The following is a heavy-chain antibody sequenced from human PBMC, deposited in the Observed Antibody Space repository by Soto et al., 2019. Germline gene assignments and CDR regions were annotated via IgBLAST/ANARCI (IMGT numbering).Heavy chain of an antibody. CDR1: GGSISSGGYY. V-gene: IGHV4-31*03. J-gene: IGHJ4*02. Sequence: QVQLQESGPGLVKPSQTLSLTCTVSGGSISSGGYYWSWIRQHPGKGLEWIGYIYYSGSTYYNPSFKSRVTISVDTSKNQFSLKLSSVTAADTAVYYCARGSVVAATLFDYWGQGTLVTVSS. CDR2: IYYSGST. D-gene: IGHD2-15*01. CDR3: ARGSVVAATLFDY.